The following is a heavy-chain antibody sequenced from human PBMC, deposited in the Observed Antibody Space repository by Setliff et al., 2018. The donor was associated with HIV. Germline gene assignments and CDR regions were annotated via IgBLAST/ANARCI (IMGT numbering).Heavy chain of an antibody. CDR1: GASILSSGGYF. CDR2: VYFLGNR. Sequence: SETLSLTCPVSGASILSSGGYFWGWIRQSPGRGLEWLGTVYFLGNRYLNPSLKSRVAVSVDTSKNHFSLRVTSVTAADTAVYYCARVYGVTTLNYYYYYMDVWGKGTTVTVSS. J-gene: IGHJ6*03. V-gene: IGHV4-39*02. D-gene: IGHD4-17*01. CDR3: ARVYGVTTLNYYYYYMDV.